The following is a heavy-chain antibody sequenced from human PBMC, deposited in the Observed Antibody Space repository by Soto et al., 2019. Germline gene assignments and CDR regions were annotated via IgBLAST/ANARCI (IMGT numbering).Heavy chain of an antibody. CDR2: INHSGST. CDR1: GGSFSGYY. D-gene: IGHD3-22*01. J-gene: IGHJ4*02. CDR3: ARGRPRITIIVGRGLRFDY. Sequence: QVQLQQWGAGLLKPSETLSLTCAVYGGSFSGYYWSWIRQPPGKGLEWIGEINHSGSTNYNPSLKSRVTISVDTSKNQFSLKLSSVAAADTAVYYCARGRPRITIIVGRGLRFDYWGQGTLVTVSS. V-gene: IGHV4-34*01.